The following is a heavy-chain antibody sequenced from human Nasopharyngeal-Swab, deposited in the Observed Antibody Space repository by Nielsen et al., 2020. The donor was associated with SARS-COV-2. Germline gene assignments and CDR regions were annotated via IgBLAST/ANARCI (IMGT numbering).Heavy chain of an antibody. D-gene: IGHD2-21*01. Sequence: GESLKISCAASGFTFSSYSMNWVRQAPGKGLEWVSYISSSSSTIYYADSVKGRFTISRDNAKNSLYLQMNSLRAEDTAVYYCANYSPSDYWGQGTLVTVSS. CDR1: GFTFSSYS. CDR2: ISSSSSTI. J-gene: IGHJ4*02. CDR3: ANYSPSDY. V-gene: IGHV3-48*01.